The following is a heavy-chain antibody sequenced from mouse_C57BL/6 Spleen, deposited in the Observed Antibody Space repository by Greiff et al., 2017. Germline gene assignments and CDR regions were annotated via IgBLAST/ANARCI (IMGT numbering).Heavy chain of an antibody. CDR3: DYYGSSPYYFDY. J-gene: IGHJ2*01. D-gene: IGHD1-1*01. V-gene: IGHV1-80*01. CDR1: GYAFSSYW. CDR2: IYPGDGDT. Sequence: QVQLQQSGAELVKPGASVKISCKASGYAFSSYWMNWVKQRPGKGLEWIGQIYPGDGDTNYNGKFKGKATLTADKSSSTAYMQLSSLTSEDSAVYFCDYYGSSPYYFDYGGQGTTLTVSS.